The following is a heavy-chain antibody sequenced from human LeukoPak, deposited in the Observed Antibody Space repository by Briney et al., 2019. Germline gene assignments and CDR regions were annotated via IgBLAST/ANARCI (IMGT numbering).Heavy chain of an antibody. D-gene: IGHD3-9*01. CDR1: GGSISSGSYY. V-gene: IGHV4-61*02. J-gene: IGHJ3*02. CDR3: ASRKRGYYDILTGYSADAFDI. CDR2: IYTSGST. Sequence: SETLSLTCTVSGGSISSGSYYWSWIRQPAGKGLEWIGRIYTSGSTNYNPSLKSRVTISVGTSKNQFSLKLSSVTAADTAVYYCASRKRGYYDILTGYSADAFDIWGQGTMVTVSS.